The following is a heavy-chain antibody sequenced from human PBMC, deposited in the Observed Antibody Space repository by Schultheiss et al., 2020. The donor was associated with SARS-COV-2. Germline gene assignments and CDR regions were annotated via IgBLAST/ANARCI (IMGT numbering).Heavy chain of an antibody. J-gene: IGHJ5*02. V-gene: IGHV4-4*02. CDR2: INHSGST. D-gene: IGHD1-7*01. CDR1: GGSISSSNW. Sequence: SETLSLTCGVSGGSISSSNWWSWVRQPPGKGLEWIGEINHSGSTYYNPSLKSRVTISVDRSKNQFSLKLSSVTAADTAVYYCARVSRTSWFDPWGQGTLVTVSS. CDR3: ARVSRTSWFDP.